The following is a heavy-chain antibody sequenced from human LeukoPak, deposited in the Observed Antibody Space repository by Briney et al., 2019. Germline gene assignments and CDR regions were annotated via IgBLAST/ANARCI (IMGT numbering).Heavy chain of an antibody. D-gene: IGHD2-2*01. CDR3: AKDQGYCSSTSCFFDY. Sequence: GGSLRLSCSASGFAFSSYGMTWVRQAPGKGLEWVSAISGIGDSTYYADSVKGRFTISRDNSKNTLYLQMNSLRAEDSAIYYCAKDQGYCSSTSCFFDYWGQGTLVTVSS. V-gene: IGHV3-23*01. CDR1: GFAFSSYG. J-gene: IGHJ4*02. CDR2: ISGIGDST.